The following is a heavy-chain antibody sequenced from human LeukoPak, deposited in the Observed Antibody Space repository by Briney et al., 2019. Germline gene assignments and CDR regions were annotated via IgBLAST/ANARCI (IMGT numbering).Heavy chain of an antibody. CDR1: GFTFSSYA. Sequence: PGRALRLSCAASGFTFSSYAMHWVRQAPGKGLEWVAVISYDGSNKYYADSVKGRFTISRDNSKNTLYLQMNSLRADDTAVYYCARRVVRGENYFDYWGQGTLVTVSS. J-gene: IGHJ4*02. CDR3: ARRVVRGENYFDY. V-gene: IGHV3-30-3*01. CDR2: ISYDGSNK. D-gene: IGHD3-10*01.